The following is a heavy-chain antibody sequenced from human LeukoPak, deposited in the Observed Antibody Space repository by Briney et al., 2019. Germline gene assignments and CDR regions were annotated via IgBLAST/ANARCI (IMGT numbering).Heavy chain of an antibody. Sequence: RPGGSLRLSCAVSGFTSSNYIMRWVRQAPGRGLGWVSTLTNTGGTYYADSVKGRFTISRDNSKNTLYLQMNSLRAEDTAVYYCARDLLELYLDYWGQGTLVTVSS. CDR1: GFTSSNYI. V-gene: IGHV3-23*01. CDR3: ARDLLELYLDY. J-gene: IGHJ4*02. D-gene: IGHD2/OR15-2a*01. CDR2: LTNTGGT.